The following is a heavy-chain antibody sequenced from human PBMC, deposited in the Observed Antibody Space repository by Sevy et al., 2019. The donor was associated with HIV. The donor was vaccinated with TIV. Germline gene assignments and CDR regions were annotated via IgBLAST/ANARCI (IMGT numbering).Heavy chain of an antibody. CDR3: ARGKSGYGDALNY. V-gene: IGHV3-66*01. D-gene: IGHD5-18*01. Sequence: GGSLRLSCAASGFTVNSNYMTWVRQAPGKGLEGVSVMHSDDTTYHADSVKERFTISRDNFKNTLYLHMSSLRAEDTAVYYCARGKSGYGDALNYWGQGTLVTVSS. J-gene: IGHJ4*02. CDR1: GFTVNSNY. CDR2: MHSDDTT.